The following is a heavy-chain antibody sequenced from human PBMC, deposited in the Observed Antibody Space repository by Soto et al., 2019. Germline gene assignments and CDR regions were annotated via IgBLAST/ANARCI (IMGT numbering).Heavy chain of an antibody. V-gene: IGHV4-30-2*01. CDR2: IYHSGST. D-gene: IGHD5-12*01. J-gene: IGHJ4*02. Sequence: SETLSLTCAVSGGSISSGGYSWSWIRQPPGKGLEWIGYIYHSGSTYYNPSLKSRVTISVDRSKNQFSLNLNSVTAADTAVYYCAAGGGLPRYYWGQGTLVTVSS. CDR1: GGSISSGGYS. CDR3: AAGGGLPRYY.